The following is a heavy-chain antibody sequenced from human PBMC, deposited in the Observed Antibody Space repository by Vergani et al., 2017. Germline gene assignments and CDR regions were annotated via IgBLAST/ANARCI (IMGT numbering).Heavy chain of an antibody. J-gene: IGHJ4*02. CDR2: IYHSGST. D-gene: IGHD4-11*01. V-gene: IGHV4-38-2*01. CDR3: ARHLQGYFDY. Sequence: QVQLQESGPGLVKPSETLSLTCAVSGYSISSGYYWGWIRQPPGKGLEWIGSIYHSGSTYYNPSLKSRVTISVDTSISTAYLQWSSLKASDTAMYYCARHLQGYFDYWGQGTLVTVSS. CDR1: GYSISSGYY.